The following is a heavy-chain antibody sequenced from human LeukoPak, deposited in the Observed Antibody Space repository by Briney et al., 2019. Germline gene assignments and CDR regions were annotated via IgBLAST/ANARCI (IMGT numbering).Heavy chain of an antibody. CDR3: TRGSHGADAFDI. Sequence: GGSLRLSCAASGFTFSGSAMHWVRQASGKGLEWVGRIRSKANSYATAYAASVKGRFTISRDDSKNTAYLQMNSLKTEDTAVYYCTRGSHGADAFDIWGQGTMVTVSS. J-gene: IGHJ3*02. CDR1: GFTFSGSA. V-gene: IGHV3-73*01. CDR2: IRSKANSYAT. D-gene: IGHD1-26*01.